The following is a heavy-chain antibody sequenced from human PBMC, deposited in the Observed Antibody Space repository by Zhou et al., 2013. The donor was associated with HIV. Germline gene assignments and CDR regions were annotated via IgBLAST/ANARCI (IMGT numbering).Heavy chain of an antibody. D-gene: IGHD6-19*01. CDR1: GYTFISYG. J-gene: IGHJ3*01. V-gene: IGHV1-18*01. CDR3: ARVGPPGVAEPHDAFDV. CDR2: SSAKNGKT. Sequence: QVQLVQSGAEVKKPGASVKVSCKASGYTFISYGISWVRQAPGQGLEWMGWSSAKNGKTEFSQKFQDRVTMFTDTSTSTAYMELRSLTSDDTAVYYCARVGPPGVAEPHDAFDVWGQGDIGHRLF.